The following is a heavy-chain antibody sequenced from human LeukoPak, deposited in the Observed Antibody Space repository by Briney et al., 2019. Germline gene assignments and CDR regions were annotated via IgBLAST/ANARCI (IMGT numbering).Heavy chain of an antibody. Sequence: PGGSLRLSCAASGFTFSYYGMHWVRQAPGKGLDRVAVIWHDGSYMYYADSVKGRFTISRDNSKNTVYPQINRLRVEDTAIYYCAKVVQYTASTGTGLDYWGQGTLVTVSS. CDR3: AKVVQYTASTGTGLDY. CDR2: IWHDGSYM. J-gene: IGHJ4*02. D-gene: IGHD6-13*01. V-gene: IGHV3-33*06. CDR1: GFTFSYYG.